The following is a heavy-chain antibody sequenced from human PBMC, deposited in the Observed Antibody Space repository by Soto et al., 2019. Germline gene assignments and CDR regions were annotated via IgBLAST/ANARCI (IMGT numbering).Heavy chain of an antibody. Sequence: SETLSLTCTVSGGSISSYYWSWIRQPPGKGLEWIGYIYYSGSTNYNPSLKSRVTISVDTSKNQFSLKLSSVTAADTAVYYCARERSIAAGGWCDPWGQGTLVTVSS. V-gene: IGHV4-59*01. D-gene: IGHD6-25*01. CDR3: ARERSIAAGGWCDP. CDR1: GGSISSYY. CDR2: IYYSGST. J-gene: IGHJ5*02.